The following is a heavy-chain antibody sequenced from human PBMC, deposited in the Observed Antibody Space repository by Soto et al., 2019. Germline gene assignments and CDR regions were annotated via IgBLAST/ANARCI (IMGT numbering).Heavy chain of an antibody. V-gene: IGHV2-5*01. D-gene: IGHD1-1*01. CDR3: ARGLATLPVFAFHI. Sequence: SGPTLVNPTQTLTLTCTLSGISLSTSGVGLGWIRQTPGKALEWLALVYWNDDKHYSPSLKSRLTITKDTSKNQAILTMTNMDPVDTATYYCARGLATLPVFAFHIWGQGTVVTVSS. J-gene: IGHJ3*02. CDR1: GISLSTSGVG. CDR2: VYWNDDK.